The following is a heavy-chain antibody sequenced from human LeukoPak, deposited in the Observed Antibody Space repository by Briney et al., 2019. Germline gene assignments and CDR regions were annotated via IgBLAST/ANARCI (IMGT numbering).Heavy chain of an antibody. J-gene: IGHJ4*02. Sequence: PGGSLRLSCAASEFTFSKYAMNWVRQARGKGLEWVSGINGSGVITFYADSVKGRFTIPRDNSKNTLYVQMNSLRAEDTAIYYCAKDSSQGGDYFDSWGQGTLVTVSS. V-gene: IGHV3-23*01. D-gene: IGHD3-16*01. CDR1: EFTFSKYA. CDR3: AKDSSQGGDYFDS. CDR2: INGSGVIT.